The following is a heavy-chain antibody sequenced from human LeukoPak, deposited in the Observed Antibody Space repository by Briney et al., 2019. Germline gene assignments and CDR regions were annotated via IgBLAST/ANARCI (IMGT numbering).Heavy chain of an antibody. J-gene: IGHJ4*02. CDR2: ISYDGSNK. Sequence: EGSLRLSCAASGFTFSSYGMHWVRQAPGKRLEWVAVISYDGSNKYYADSVKGRFTISRDNSKNTLYLQMNSLRAEDTAVYYCATLFGELLGMDYWGQGTLVTVSS. CDR1: GFTFSSYG. CDR3: ATLFGELLGMDY. V-gene: IGHV3-30*03. D-gene: IGHD3-10*02.